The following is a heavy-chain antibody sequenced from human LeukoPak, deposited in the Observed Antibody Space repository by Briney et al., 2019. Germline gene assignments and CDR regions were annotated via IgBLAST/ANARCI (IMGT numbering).Heavy chain of an antibody. CDR2: ISYDGSVR. D-gene: IGHD2-15*01. Sequence: GGSLRLSCAASGFTFSNYGMQWVRQAPGKGLEWVAIISYDGSVRYYGDSVRGRFTISRDNSKNTLYLQMNSLRAEDTAIYYCAKNGDRGAYCTGGTCYPYFYYYMDVWGKGTTVTI. CDR1: GFTFSNYG. CDR3: AKNGDRGAYCTGGTCYPYFYYYMDV. J-gene: IGHJ6*03. V-gene: IGHV3-30*18.